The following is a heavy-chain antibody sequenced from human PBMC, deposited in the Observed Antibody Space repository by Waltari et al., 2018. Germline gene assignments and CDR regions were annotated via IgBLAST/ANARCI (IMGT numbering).Heavy chain of an antibody. CDR2: VYSSGTT. J-gene: IGHJ5*01. CDR1: GGSISSGIYY. D-gene: IGHD2-2*01. Sequence: PGSVKPSQTLSLTCTVSGGSISSGIYYWSWIRQPAGKGLEWIGYVYSSGTTNYNPSLKSRVAITVDTSTTQFSLEVNSGTAADTAVYYCARNYALNWFDSWGRGTLVTVSS. V-gene: IGHV4-61*09. CDR3: ARNYALNWFDS.